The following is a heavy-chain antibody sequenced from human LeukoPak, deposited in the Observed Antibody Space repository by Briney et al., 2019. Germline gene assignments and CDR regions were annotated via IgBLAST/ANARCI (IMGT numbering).Heavy chain of an antibody. D-gene: IGHD2-15*01. CDR3: AREGYCSGGSCYPIDY. V-gene: IGHV3-21*01. J-gene: IGHJ4*02. CDR2: ISSSSSYI. CDR1: GFTFSSYS. Sequence: GGSLRLSCAASGFTFSSYSMNWVRQAPGKGLEWVSSISSSSSYIYYADSVKGRFTISRDNAKNSLYLQMDSLSAEDTAVYYCAREGYCSGGSCYPIDYWGQGTLVTVSS.